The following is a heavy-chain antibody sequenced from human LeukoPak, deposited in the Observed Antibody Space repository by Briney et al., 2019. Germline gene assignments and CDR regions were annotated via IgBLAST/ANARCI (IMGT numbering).Heavy chain of an antibody. CDR1: GFTFSSYS. J-gene: IGHJ4*02. Sequence: GGSLRLSCAASGFTFSSYSMNWVRQAPGKGLEWVSSISSSSSYIYYADSVKGRFTISRDNAKNSLYLQMNSLRAEDTAVYYCARDWDTIIAAAGTGGQFDYWGQGTLVTASS. CDR2: ISSSSSYI. CDR3: ARDWDTIIAAAGTGGQFDY. V-gene: IGHV3-21*01. D-gene: IGHD6-13*01.